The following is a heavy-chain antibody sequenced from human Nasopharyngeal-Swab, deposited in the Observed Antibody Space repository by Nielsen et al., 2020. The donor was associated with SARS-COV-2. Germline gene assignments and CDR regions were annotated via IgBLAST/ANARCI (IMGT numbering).Heavy chain of an antibody. Sequence: GGSLRLSCAASGFTFSSYEMNWVRQAPGKGLEWVSYISSSGSTIYYADSEKGRFTISRDNAKNSLYLQMNSLRAEDTAVYYCAREGENDSSGYFSDAFDIWGQGTMVTVSS. J-gene: IGHJ3*02. V-gene: IGHV3-48*03. CDR1: GFTFSSYE. CDR3: AREGENDSSGYFSDAFDI. CDR2: ISSSGSTI. D-gene: IGHD3-22*01.